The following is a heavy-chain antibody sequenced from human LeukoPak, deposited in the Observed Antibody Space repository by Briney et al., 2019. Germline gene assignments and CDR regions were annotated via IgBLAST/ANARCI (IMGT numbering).Heavy chain of an antibody. CDR1: GGSISSYY. V-gene: IGHV4-59*12. J-gene: IGHJ4*02. CDR3: AREYSSGYFDY. D-gene: IGHD3-22*01. CDR2: IYYSGST. Sequence: SETLSLTCTVSGGSISSYYWSWIRQPPGKGLEWIGYIYYSGSTDYNPSLKSRVTISVDTSKNQFSLKLSSVTAADTAVYYCAREYSSGYFDYWGQGTLVTVSS.